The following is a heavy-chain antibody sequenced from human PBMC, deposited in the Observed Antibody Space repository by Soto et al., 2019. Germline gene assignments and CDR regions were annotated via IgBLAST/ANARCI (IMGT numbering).Heavy chain of an antibody. CDR3: ARLTRGVYDLDRLWEKFDY. CDR2: IYWDDDK. Sequence: QITVKESGLTLVKPTETLTLTCTFSGFSLSSIGMGVGWIRQPPGKALEWLALIYWDDDKRYSPSLHSRLTITKDPSKNQVDFTMNNMDPVDTATYYCARLTRGVYDLDRLWEKFDYWGQGALVTVSS. CDR1: GFSLSSIGMG. J-gene: IGHJ4*02. D-gene: IGHD3-3*01. V-gene: IGHV2-5*02.